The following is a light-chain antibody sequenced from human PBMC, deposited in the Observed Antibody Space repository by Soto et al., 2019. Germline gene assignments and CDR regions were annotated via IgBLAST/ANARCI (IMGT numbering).Light chain of an antibody. V-gene: IGKV1D-16*01. Sequence: DVQMTQSPSSLSASVGDRVTITCRASQGINSWLAWYQQKPEKAPKSLIYAASNLQTGVPSRFSGSGSGTESTITVTNMEPEDSANYYSQQYNISPLAFGGGTKVEIK. CDR1: QGINSW. J-gene: IGKJ4*01. CDR3: QQYNISPLA. CDR2: AAS.